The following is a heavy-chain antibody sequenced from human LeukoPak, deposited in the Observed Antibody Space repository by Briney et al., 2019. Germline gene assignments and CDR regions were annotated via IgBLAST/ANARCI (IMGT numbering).Heavy chain of an antibody. D-gene: IGHD2-8*02. CDR1: GRSIGTYY. CDR3: ARDRRYYHGTGGQFDY. Sequence: SETLSLTCTVSGRSIGTYYWNWIRQPPGKGLEWIGYIYYNGSTNYNPSLKSRVTISVDTSKNRFSLKLSSVTAADTAVYYCARDRRYYHGTGGQFDYWGQGTLVTVSS. J-gene: IGHJ4*02. CDR2: IYYNGST. V-gene: IGHV4-59*01.